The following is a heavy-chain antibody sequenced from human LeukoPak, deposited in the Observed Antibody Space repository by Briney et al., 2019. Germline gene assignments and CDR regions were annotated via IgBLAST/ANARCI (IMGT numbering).Heavy chain of an antibody. V-gene: IGHV3-23*01. CDR2: IIASGVST. Sequence: GGSLRLSCAASGFPFGSYAMSWVRQAPGEGLDWVSAIIASGVSTYYPDSGKGRFTISRDNSKNTLYLQMNSLRGEDTAVYYCAKDRTYGSGSSSLFDYWGQGTLVTVSS. D-gene: IGHD3-10*01. CDR3: AKDRTYGSGSSSLFDY. CDR1: GFPFGSYA. J-gene: IGHJ4*02.